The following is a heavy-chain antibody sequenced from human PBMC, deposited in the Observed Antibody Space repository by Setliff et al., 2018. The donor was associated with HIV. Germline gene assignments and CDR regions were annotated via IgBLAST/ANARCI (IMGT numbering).Heavy chain of an antibody. Sequence: KPSETLSLTCIVSGASISSNTWSWIRQAPGKGLQWIGFIYNSVTTNYNPSLKSRVTISLDTSKNQFSLKLTSVTAADTAVYYCARRGTSSNWFGPWGQGTLVTVSS. CDR1: GASISSNT. V-gene: IGHV4-59*01. J-gene: IGHJ5*02. D-gene: IGHD2-2*01. CDR2: IYNSVTT. CDR3: ARRGTSSNWFGP.